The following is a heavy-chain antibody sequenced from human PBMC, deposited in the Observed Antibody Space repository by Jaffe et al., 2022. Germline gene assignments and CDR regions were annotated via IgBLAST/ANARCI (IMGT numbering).Heavy chain of an antibody. CDR1: GFAISDYY. Sequence: QVQLVESGGGLVKPGGSLRLSCAASGFAISDYYMSWIRQAPGKGLEWVSVIYSGGSTTYADSVKGRFTISRDNTKNSLYLQMNGLSAEDTGVYYCARDLKGRTGATELDCWGQGTLVTVSS. CDR2: IYSGGSTT. CDR3: ARDLKGRTGATELDC. V-gene: IGHV3-11*01. D-gene: IGHD1-7*01. J-gene: IGHJ4*02.